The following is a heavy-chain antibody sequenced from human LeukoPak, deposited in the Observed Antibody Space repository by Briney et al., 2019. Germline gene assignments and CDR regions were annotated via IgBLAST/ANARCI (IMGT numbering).Heavy chain of an antibody. CDR3: ARDVDGNLDY. D-gene: IGHD1-14*01. J-gene: IGHJ4*02. CDR1: GFTFSTFW. Sequence: PGGSLRLSCVGSGFTFSTFWMAWVRQAPGKGLEWVANMKHDRSAKHYVDSAKGRFTISRDNAKNSLYLHMNSLRAEDTAVYYCARDVDGNLDYWGQGTLVTVSS. V-gene: IGHV3-7*01. CDR2: MKHDRSAK.